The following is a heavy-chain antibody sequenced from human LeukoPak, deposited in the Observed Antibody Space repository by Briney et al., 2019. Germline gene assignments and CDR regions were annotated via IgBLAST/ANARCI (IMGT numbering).Heavy chain of an antibody. D-gene: IGHD1-1*01. CDR2: IYTSGST. CDR3: ARAHLPPWIDL. V-gene: IGHV4-61*02. J-gene: IGHJ2*01. CDR1: GGSISSGSYY. Sequence: LRLSCTVSGGSISSGSYYWSWIRQPAGKGLEWIGRIYTSGSTNYNPSLKSRVTISVDTSKNQFSLKLSSVTAADTAVYYCARAHLPPWIDLWGRGTLVTVSS.